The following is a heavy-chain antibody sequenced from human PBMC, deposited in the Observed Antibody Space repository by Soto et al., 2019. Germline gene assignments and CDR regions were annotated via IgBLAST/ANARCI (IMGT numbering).Heavy chain of an antibody. J-gene: IGHJ6*02. CDR2: ISYDGSNK. CDR3: ADSSHDYYGMGV. Sequence: PGGSLRLSCAASGFTSSSYGMHWVRQAPGKGLEWVAVISYDGSNKYYADSVKGRFTNYRDNSKNTQNLQMNSKKDEKKAEYYCADSSHDYYGMGVWGQGTTVTVSS. V-gene: IGHV3-30*03. D-gene: IGHD6-6*01. CDR1: GFTSSSYG.